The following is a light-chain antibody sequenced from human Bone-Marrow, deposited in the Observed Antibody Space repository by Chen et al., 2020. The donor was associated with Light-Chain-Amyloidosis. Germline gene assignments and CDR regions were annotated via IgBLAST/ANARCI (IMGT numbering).Light chain of an antibody. CDR1: RGINVGTYR. Sequence: QAVLTQPSSLSASPGASASLTCTLRRGINVGTYRIYWYQQKPGSPPQYLLRYKSDSAKQQGSGVPSRFSGSKAASANAGILLISGLPSEDEADYYCMIWHSSAWVFGGGTELTVL. CDR2: YKSDSAK. J-gene: IGLJ3*02. CDR3: MIWHSSAWV. V-gene: IGLV5-45*03.